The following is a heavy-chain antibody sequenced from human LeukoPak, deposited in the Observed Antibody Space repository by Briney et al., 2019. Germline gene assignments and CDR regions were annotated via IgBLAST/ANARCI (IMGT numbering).Heavy chain of an antibody. D-gene: IGHD5-24*01. J-gene: IGHJ4*02. V-gene: IGHV3-48*01. Sequence: QTGGSLRLSCAASGFTFSSYSMNWVRQAPGKGLEWVSYISSSSSTIYYADSVMGRFTISRDNAKNSLYLQMNSLRTEDTAMYYCAPEPSDDVESWGQGILVTVSS. CDR1: GFTFSSYS. CDR3: APEPSDDVES. CDR2: ISSSSSTI.